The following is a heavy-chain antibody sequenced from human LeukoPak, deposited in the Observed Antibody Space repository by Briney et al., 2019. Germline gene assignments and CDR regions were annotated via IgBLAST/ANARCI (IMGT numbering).Heavy chain of an antibody. V-gene: IGHV3-30-3*01. CDR1: GFTFSSYA. D-gene: IGHD6-13*01. CDR3: ARDRIAAADRGDY. CDR2: ISYDGSNK. Sequence: GGSLRLSCAASGFTFSSYAMHWVRQAPGKGLEWVAVISYDGSNKYYADSVKGRFTISRGNSKNTLYLQMNSLRTEDTAVYYCARDRIAAADRGDYWGQGTLVTVSS. J-gene: IGHJ4*02.